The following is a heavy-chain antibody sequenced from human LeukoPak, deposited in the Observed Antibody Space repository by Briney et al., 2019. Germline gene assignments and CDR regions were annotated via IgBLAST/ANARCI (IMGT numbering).Heavy chain of an antibody. Sequence: GASVKVSCKASGYTFTSYYMHWVRQAPGQGLEWMGIINPSGGSTSYAQKFQGRVTITADKSTSTAYMELSSLRSEDTAVYYCARDPYSYGLLNWYFDLWGRGTLVTVSS. CDR3: ARDPYSYGLLNWYFDL. CDR2: INPSGGST. D-gene: IGHD5-18*01. V-gene: IGHV1-46*01. CDR1: GYTFTSYY. J-gene: IGHJ2*01.